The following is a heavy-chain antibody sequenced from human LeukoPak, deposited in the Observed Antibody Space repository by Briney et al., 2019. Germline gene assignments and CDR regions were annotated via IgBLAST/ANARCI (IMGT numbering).Heavy chain of an antibody. CDR3: AKDSEDIVVVTAILDY. Sequence: GGSLRLPCAASGFTFSSYAMSWVRQAPGKGLEWVSAISGSGGSTYYADSVKGRFTISRDNSKNTLYLQMNSLRAEDTAVYYCAKDSEDIVVVTAILDYWGQGTLVTVSS. D-gene: IGHD2-21*02. CDR2: ISGSGGST. J-gene: IGHJ4*02. V-gene: IGHV3-23*01. CDR1: GFTFSSYA.